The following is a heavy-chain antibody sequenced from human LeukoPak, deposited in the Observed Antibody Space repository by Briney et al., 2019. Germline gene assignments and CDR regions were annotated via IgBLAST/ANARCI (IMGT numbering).Heavy chain of an antibody. J-gene: IGHJ6*03. V-gene: IGHV1-18*01. CDR1: GYTFTSYG. D-gene: IGHD3-10*01. CDR2: ISAYNGKT. CDR3: ARVGWFGELNYYYYYMDV. Sequence: ASVMVSCKASGYTFTSYGISWVRQAPGQGLEWMGWISAYNGKTNYAQKLQGRVTMTTDTSTRTAYMELSRLRSDDTAVYYCARVGWFGELNYYYYYMDVWGKGTTVTVSS.